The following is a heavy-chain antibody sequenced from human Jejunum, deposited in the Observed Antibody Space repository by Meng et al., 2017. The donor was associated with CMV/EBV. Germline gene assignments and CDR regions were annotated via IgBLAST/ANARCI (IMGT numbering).Heavy chain of an antibody. CDR3: ARLGSSSSGEY. V-gene: IGHV5-51*03. J-gene: IGHJ4*02. Sequence: GAEVKQPGESLKISCKGSGYSFTNYWIGWVRQMPGKGLEWMGIIFPSDSDTRYSPSFQDQVTISADTSITTAYLQWSSLKASDTAMYYCARLGSSSSGEYWGQGTLVTVSS. D-gene: IGHD6-6*01. CDR1: GYSFTNYW. CDR2: IFPSDSDT.